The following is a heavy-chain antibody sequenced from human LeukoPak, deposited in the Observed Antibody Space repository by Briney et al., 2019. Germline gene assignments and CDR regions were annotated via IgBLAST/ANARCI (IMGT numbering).Heavy chain of an antibody. Sequence: ASVKVSCKTSGYTFTVYYIYWVRQAPGQGLEWMGWINPNSDGTNYAQNFQGRVTMTSDTSITTVYMELSSLTSDDTAVYYCARDLFGGPLGESRGGYFDYWGQGTLVTVSS. CDR3: ARDLFGGPLGESRGGYFDY. V-gene: IGHV1-2*02. CDR1: GYTFTVYY. D-gene: IGHD3-10*01. J-gene: IGHJ4*02. CDR2: INPNSDGT.